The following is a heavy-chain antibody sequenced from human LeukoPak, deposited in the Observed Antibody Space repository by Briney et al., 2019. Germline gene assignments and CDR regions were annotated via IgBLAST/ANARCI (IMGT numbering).Heavy chain of an antibody. V-gene: IGHV4-59*01. CDR2: IHHFGRT. CDR3: ARGLWTQPGLVPFNY. J-gene: IGHJ4*02. CDR1: GDSIISYY. Sequence: PSETLSLTCSVSGDSIISYYWNWLRQSPGKELEWIGNIHHFGRTEYNSSLRSRVTTFLDSSKNQFSLKLTSVTPTDTAVYYCARGLWTQPGLVPFNYWGQGILVTVSS. D-gene: IGHD5-18*01.